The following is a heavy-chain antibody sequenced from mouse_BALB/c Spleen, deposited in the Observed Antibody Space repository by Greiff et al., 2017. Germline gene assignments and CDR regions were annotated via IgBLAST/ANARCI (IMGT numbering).Heavy chain of an antibody. V-gene: IGHV5-9-3*01. CDR2: ISSGGSYT. D-gene: IGHD2-1*01. Sequence: DVQLVESGGGLVKPGGSLKLSCAASGFTFSSYAMSWVRQTPEQRLEWVATISSGGSYTYYPDSVKGRFTISRDNAKNTLYLQMSSLRSEDTAMYYCARGDGNYEFAYWGQGTLVTVSA. CDR3: ARGDGNYEFAY. J-gene: IGHJ3*01. CDR1: GFTFSSYA.